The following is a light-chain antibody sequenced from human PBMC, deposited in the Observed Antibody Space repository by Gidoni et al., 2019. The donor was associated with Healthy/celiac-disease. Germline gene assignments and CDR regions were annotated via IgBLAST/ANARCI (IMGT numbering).Light chain of an antibody. V-gene: IGKV1-5*01. Sequence: DIQIPQSPSTLSASVGDRVTITCRASQSISSWLAWYQQKPGKAPKLLIYDASSLESGVPSRFSGSGSGTEFTLTISSLQPDDFATYYCQQYNSYSWTFGQGTKVEIK. CDR2: DAS. CDR3: QQYNSYSWT. J-gene: IGKJ1*01. CDR1: QSISSW.